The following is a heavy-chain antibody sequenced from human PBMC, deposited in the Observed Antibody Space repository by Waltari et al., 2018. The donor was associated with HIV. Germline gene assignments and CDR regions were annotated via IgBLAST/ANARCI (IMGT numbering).Heavy chain of an antibody. CDR1: GGSISSGGYY. J-gene: IGHJ6*02. CDR3: ARDKRDITMVRGVTPYGMDV. D-gene: IGHD3-10*01. CDR2: IYYSGTT. Sequence: QVQLQESGPGLVKPSQTLSLTCTVSGGSISSGGYYWSWIRQHPGKGLEGIGYIYYSGTTYYNPSLKSRVTISVDTSKNQFSLKLSSVTAADTAVYYCARDKRDITMVRGVTPYGMDVWGQGTTVTVSS. V-gene: IGHV4-31*03.